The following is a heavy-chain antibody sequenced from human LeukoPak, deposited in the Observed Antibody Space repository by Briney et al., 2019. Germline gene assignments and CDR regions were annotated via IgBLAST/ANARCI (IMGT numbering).Heavy chain of an antibody. CDR1: GFTFSSYW. Sequence: GGSLRLSCAASGFTFSSYWMHWVRQAPGKGLVWVSRINSDGSSTSYADSVKGRFTISRDNAKNTLYLQMNSLRAEDTAVYYCARAPPTMYYYDSSGYYEDYWGQGTLVTVSS. CDR3: ARAPPTMYYYDSSGYYEDY. CDR2: INSDGSST. J-gene: IGHJ4*02. V-gene: IGHV3-74*01. D-gene: IGHD3-22*01.